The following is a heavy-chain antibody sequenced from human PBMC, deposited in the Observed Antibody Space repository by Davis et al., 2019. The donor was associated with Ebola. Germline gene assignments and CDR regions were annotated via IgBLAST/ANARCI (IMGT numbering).Heavy chain of an antibody. D-gene: IGHD2-2*01. V-gene: IGHV3-30*04. CDR2: IRYDGSNN. J-gene: IGHJ6*02. Sequence: GESLKISCAASGFTFSYYAIHWVRQAPGTGLEWVAFIRYDGSNNYYADSVKGRFTISRDNSKNTLYLQMNSLRAEDTAVYYCARGNCISTSCYHYYYYGMDVWGQGTTVTVSS. CDR1: GFTFSYYA. CDR3: ARGNCISTSCYHYYYYGMDV.